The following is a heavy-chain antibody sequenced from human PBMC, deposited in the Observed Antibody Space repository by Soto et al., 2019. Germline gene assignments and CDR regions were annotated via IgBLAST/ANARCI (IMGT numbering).Heavy chain of an antibody. CDR1: GYTFTSYA. CDR3: AREELVVPAAQNLPFDY. CDR2: INTNTGNP. Sequence: ASVKVSCKASGYTFTSYAMNWVRQAPGQGLEWMGWINTNTGNPTYAQGFTGRFVFSLDTSVSTAYLQISSLKAEDTAVYYCAREELVVPAAQNLPFDYWGQGTLVTVSS. J-gene: IGHJ4*02. V-gene: IGHV7-4-1*02. D-gene: IGHD2-2*01.